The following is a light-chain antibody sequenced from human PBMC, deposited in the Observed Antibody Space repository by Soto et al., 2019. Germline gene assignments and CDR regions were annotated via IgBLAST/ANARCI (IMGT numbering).Light chain of an antibody. V-gene: IGKV3-20*01. CDR2: DAS. Sequence: EIVLTQSPGTLSLSPGESATLSCRASQRVSNSYLAWYKQKPGQAPRLLIYDASSRATGIPDRISGSGSGTDFTLTISRLEPEDFAVYYCQQYGSSVTVGGGTKVDSK. CDR1: QRVSNSY. J-gene: IGKJ4*01. CDR3: QQYGSSVT.